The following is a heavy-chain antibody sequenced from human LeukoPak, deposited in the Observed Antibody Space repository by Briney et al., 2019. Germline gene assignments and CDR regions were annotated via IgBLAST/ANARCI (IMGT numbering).Heavy chain of an antibody. D-gene: IGHD5-12*01. CDR3: AREGEYSGYVTNAFDI. J-gene: IGHJ3*02. Sequence: GASVKVSCKASGYTFTSYDINWVRQATGQGLEWMGWMNPNSGNTGYAQRFQGRVTITRNTSISTAYMELSSLRSEDTAVYYCAREGEYSGYVTNAFDIWGQGTMVTVSS. CDR1: GYTFTSYD. V-gene: IGHV1-8*03. CDR2: MNPNSGNT.